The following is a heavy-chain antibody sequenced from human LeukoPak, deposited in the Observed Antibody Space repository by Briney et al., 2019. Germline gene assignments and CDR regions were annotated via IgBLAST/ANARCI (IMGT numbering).Heavy chain of an antibody. Sequence: SVKVSCKASGGTFSSYAISWVRQAPGQGLEWMGGIIPIFGTANYAQKFQGRVTITTDESTSTAYMELSSLRSEDTAVYYCARGEGRDPWADYYYYYMDVWGKGTTVTVS. CDR1: GGTFSSYA. V-gene: IGHV1-69*05. CDR3: ARGEGRDPWADYYYYYMDV. CDR2: IIPIFGTA. D-gene: IGHD5-24*01. J-gene: IGHJ6*03.